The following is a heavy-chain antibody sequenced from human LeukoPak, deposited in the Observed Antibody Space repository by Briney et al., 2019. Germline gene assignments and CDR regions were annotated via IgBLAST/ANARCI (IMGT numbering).Heavy chain of an antibody. Sequence: SETLSLTCAVYGGSLSGYYWSWLRQSPGKGLEWIGEINHGGSTNYNPPLKSRVTMSVDTSKNHFSLKLTSVTAADTAVYFCAREGRMSMGIEYWGQGTLVTVSS. CDR1: GGSLSGYY. CDR2: INHGGST. J-gene: IGHJ4*02. D-gene: IGHD4/OR15-4a*01. V-gene: IGHV4-34*01. CDR3: AREGRMSMGIEY.